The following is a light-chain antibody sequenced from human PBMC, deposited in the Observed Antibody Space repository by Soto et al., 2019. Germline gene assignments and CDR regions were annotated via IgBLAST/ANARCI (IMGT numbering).Light chain of an antibody. Sequence: AIQLTQSPSSLSASVGDRVTITCRASQGISSALAWYQQKPGKAPKLLIYDASSLEREVASTFSCSGSGTDFTLTIISLQPEDFATDYCQRLNSYTQMYTFGQGTKLEIK. V-gene: IGKV1-13*02. CDR1: QGISSA. CDR2: DAS. J-gene: IGKJ2*01. CDR3: QRLNSYTQMYT.